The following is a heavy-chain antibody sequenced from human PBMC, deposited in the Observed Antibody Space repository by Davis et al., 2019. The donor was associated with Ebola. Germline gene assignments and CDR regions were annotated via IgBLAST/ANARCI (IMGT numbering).Heavy chain of an antibody. CDR2: TYYRSKWYD. V-gene: IGHV6-1*01. D-gene: IGHD2-21*02. CDR1: GDSVSSNSAA. CDR3: VRDPALVVTGGGWFFGL. J-gene: IGHJ2*01. Sequence: SQTLSLTCAISGDSVSSNSAAWNWIRQSPWSGLEWLGRTYYRSKWYDDYAVSVKGRLTIRPDTSKNQFSLHLNSVTPEDTAVYYCVRDPALVVTGGGWFFGLWGRGTLVTVSS.